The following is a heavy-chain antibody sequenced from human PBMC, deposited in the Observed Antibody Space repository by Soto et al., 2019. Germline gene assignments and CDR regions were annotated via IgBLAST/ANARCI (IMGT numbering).Heavy chain of an antibody. D-gene: IGHD4-17*01. Sequence: EVQLVESGGGLVQIGGSLRLSCAASGFTISSNYMSWVRQAPGKGLEWVSLIYRGGKTFYADSVQGRFTISRDNSKNTVYLQMNSLRAEDTAVYYCARETQFKYGAYYYYAMDVWGQGTTVTVSS. V-gene: IGHV3-66*01. CDR2: IYRGGKT. CDR3: ARETQFKYGAYYYYAMDV. CDR1: GFTISSNY. J-gene: IGHJ6*02.